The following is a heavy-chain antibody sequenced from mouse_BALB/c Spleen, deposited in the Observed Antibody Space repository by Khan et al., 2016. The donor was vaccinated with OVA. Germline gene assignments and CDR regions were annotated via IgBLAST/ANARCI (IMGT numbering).Heavy chain of an antibody. D-gene: IGHD2-4*01. CDR1: GFSLTTYG. J-gene: IGHJ3*01. Sequence: QVQLKQSGPGLVQPSQSLSITCTVSGFSLTTYGVHWVRQSPGKGLEWLGVIRSGGSTDYNAPFISRLIIINDSSKSQVFFKMNSLQVNDTAIYYCARDCDYDEGLDYWGQGTLVTVSA. CDR3: ARDCDYDEGLDY. CDR2: IRSGGST. V-gene: IGHV2-2*02.